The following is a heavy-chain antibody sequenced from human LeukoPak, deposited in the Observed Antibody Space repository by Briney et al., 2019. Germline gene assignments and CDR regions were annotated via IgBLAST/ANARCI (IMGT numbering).Heavy chain of an antibody. J-gene: IGHJ4*02. V-gene: IGHV4-4*02. Sequence: PSETLSLTCAVSGGSISSSNWWSWVRPPPGKGLEWIGEIYHSGSTNYNPSLKSRVTISVDKSKNQFSLKLSSVTAADTAVYYCARDLYYYDSSGYYYFFDYWGQGTLVTVSS. CDR1: GGSISSSNW. CDR2: IYHSGST. D-gene: IGHD3-22*01. CDR3: ARDLYYYDSSGYYYFFDY.